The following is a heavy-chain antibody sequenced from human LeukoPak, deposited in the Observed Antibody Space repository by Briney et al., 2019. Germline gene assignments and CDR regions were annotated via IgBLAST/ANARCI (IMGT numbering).Heavy chain of an antibody. V-gene: IGHV3-73*01. CDR2: IRSKANSYAT. J-gene: IGHJ4*02. Sequence: PGGSLRLSCAASGFTFSVSAIHWVRQASGKGLEWVGRIRSKANSYATAYAASVKGRFTISRDDSKNTAYLQMNSLKTEDTAVYYCTRLGVGRETANLNDYWGQGTLVTVSS. CDR3: TRLGVGRETANLNDY. D-gene: IGHD3-3*01. CDR1: GFTFSVSA.